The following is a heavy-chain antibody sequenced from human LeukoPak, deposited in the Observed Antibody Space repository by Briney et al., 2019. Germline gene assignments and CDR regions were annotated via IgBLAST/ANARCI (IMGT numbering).Heavy chain of an antibody. V-gene: IGHV3-23*01. Sequence: AGGSLRLSCAASGFTFSSYTMSWVRQAPGTGREWVSAITGSGGSTYYVDSVKGRFTISRDNSKNTMYLQMNSLRAEDTAVYYCAKASRPTVSWFDAWGQGTLVTVSS. CDR1: GFTFSSYT. J-gene: IGHJ5*02. CDR2: ITGSGGST. CDR3: AKASRPTVSWFDA. D-gene: IGHD4-11*01.